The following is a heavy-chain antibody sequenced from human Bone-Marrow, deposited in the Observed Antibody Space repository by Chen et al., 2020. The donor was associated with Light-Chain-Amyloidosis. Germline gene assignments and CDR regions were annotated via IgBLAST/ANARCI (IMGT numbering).Heavy chain of an antibody. V-gene: IGHV3-23*01. D-gene: IGHD1-26*01. CDR3: AKVWYASGTYFET. CDR2: ISSGGGST. J-gene: IGHJ5*02. Sequence: LESGGGLIQPGGSLRLSCAASGFTLNTYALSWVRQAPGKGLEWVSAISSGGGSTYYADSVNGRFTISRDNSRNTLYLQMNSLRVEDTAVYYCAKVWYASGTYFETWGQGTLVTVSS. CDR1: GFTLNTYA.